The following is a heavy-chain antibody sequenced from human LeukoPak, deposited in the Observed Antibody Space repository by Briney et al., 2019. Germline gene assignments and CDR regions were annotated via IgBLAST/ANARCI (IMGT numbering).Heavy chain of an antibody. CDR2: IRYDGSNK. J-gene: IGHJ5*02. CDR3: AKGHYDILTGGYNWFDP. D-gene: IGHD3-9*01. V-gene: IGHV3-30*02. CDR1: GFTFSSYG. Sequence: GGSLRLSCAASGFTFSSYGMHWVRQAPGKGLEWVAFIRYDGSNKYYADSVKGRFTISRDNSKNTLYLQMNSLRAEDTAVYYCAKGHYDILTGGYNWFDPWGQGTLVTVSS.